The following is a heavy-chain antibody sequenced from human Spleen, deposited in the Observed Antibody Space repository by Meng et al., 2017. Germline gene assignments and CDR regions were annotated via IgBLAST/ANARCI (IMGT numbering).Heavy chain of an antibody. Sequence: SETLSLTCAVYGGSFSGYYWSWIRQPPGKGLEWIGEINHSGSTNYNPSLKSRVTISVDTSKNQFSLKWSSVTAADTAVYYCARGGRRTVVVGRGGAAFDYWGQGMRVTVSS. CDR2: INHSGST. J-gene: IGHJ4*02. V-gene: IGHV4-34*01. CDR3: ARGGRRTVVVGRGGAAFDY. CDR1: GGSFSGYY. D-gene: IGHD2-21*01.